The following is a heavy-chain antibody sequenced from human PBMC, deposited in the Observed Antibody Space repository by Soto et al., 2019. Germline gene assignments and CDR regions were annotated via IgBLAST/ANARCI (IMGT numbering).Heavy chain of an antibody. J-gene: IGHJ6*03. V-gene: IGHV3-74*01. Sequence: GSLRLSCAASGFTFSSYCMHWVRQAPGKGLVWVSRINSDGSSTSYADSVRGRFTISRDNAKNTLYLQMNSLRAEDTAVYYCARAGYCSGGSCYSPSVSFYYYYMDVWGKGTTVTVSS. CDR2: INSDGSST. CDR3: ARAGYCSGGSCYSPSVSFYYYYMDV. D-gene: IGHD2-15*01. CDR1: GFTFSSYC.